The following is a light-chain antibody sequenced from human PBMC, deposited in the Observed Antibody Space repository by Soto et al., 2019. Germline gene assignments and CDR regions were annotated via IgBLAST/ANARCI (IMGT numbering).Light chain of an antibody. CDR2: STS. J-gene: IGKJ1*01. CDR1: QSVTSPF. Sequence: TQSPSTLSASVGDRVTITCRASQSVTSPFLAWYQQKPGQPPRLLIYSTSGRATGIPDRFSGSGSGTDFTLTISSLEPEDSAVYYCQQYGSSPRTFGQGTKVEV. CDR3: QQYGSSPRT. V-gene: IGKV3-20*01.